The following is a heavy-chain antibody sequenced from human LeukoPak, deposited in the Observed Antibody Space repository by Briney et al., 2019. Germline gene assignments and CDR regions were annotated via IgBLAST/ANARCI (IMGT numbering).Heavy chain of an antibody. CDR3: ARDPGEKACSYGSRTYYRMRWLDP. CDR1: GYRFIVSY. CDR2: INPKSGGT. J-gene: IGHJ5*02. D-gene: IGHD3-22*01. V-gene: IGHV1-2*02. Sequence: ASVTVSFTASGYRFIVSYMNWVRQAPGQGLEWMGWINPKSGGTYYTQKFQGRVTMTRDTSTNTAYMELSSLTSDDTAVYYCARDPGEKACSYGSRTYYRMRWLDPWGQGTQVTVSS.